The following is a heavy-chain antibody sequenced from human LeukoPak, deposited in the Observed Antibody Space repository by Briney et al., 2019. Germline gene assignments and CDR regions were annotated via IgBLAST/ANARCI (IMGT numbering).Heavy chain of an antibody. V-gene: IGHV5-51*01. CDR1: GYSFTSYW. J-gene: IGHJ4*02. CDR3: ARLGQGGSTSWASLNY. Sequence: GESLKISCKGSGYSFTSYWIGWVRQLPGKGLEWMGIIYPGDSDTRYSPSFQGQVTISADKSISTAYLQWSSLKASDTAMYYCARLGQGGSTSWASLNYWGQGTLVTVSS. CDR2: IYPGDSDT. D-gene: IGHD2-2*01.